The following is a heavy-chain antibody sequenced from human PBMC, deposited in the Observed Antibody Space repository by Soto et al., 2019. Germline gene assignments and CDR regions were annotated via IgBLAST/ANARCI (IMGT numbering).Heavy chain of an antibody. D-gene: IGHD4-17*01. J-gene: IGHJ6*03. Sequence: GGSLRLSCAASGFTFSSYWMSWVRQAPGKGLEWVANIKQDGSEKYYVDSVKGRFTISRDNAKNSLYLQMNSLRAEDTAVYYCARVGYGDYIAGVNYYYYYYMDVWGKGTTVTVSS. CDR1: GFTFSSYW. CDR2: IKQDGSEK. V-gene: IGHV3-7*01. CDR3: ARVGYGDYIAGVNYYYYYYMDV.